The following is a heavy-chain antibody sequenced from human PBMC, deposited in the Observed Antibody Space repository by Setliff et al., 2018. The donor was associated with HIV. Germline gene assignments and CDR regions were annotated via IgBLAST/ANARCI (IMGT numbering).Heavy chain of an antibody. Sequence: PSETLSLTCTVSGGSISSHYWSWVRQTPGKGLEWIGSISYSGSTNHNPSLKSRVTISVDTSKNQFSLKLSSVTAADTAVYYCARTDWARTSYYYYYGMNVWGQGTTVTVSS. CDR2: ISYSGST. CDR1: GGSISSHY. D-gene: IGHD3-9*01. J-gene: IGHJ6*02. CDR3: ARTDWARTSYYYYYGMNV. V-gene: IGHV4-59*08.